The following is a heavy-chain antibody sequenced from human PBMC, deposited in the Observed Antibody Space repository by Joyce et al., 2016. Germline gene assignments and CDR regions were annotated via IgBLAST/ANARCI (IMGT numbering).Heavy chain of an antibody. V-gene: IGHV4-59*01. Sequence: QVQLQESGPGLVKPSETLSLSYTVSGGSISSYYWSWSRQPPGKGLEWIGYINHRGSTNYNPSLKSRVTISVDTSKNEFSLKMASVTAADTAVYYCARGNDYDYWSGYEAHYFDYWGQGTLVTVSS. CDR2: INHRGST. CDR1: GGSISSYY. D-gene: IGHD3-3*01. J-gene: IGHJ4*02. CDR3: ARGNDYDYWSGYEAHYFDY.